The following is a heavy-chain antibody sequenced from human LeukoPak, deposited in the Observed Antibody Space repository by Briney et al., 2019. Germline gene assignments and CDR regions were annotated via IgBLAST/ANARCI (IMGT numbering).Heavy chain of an antibody. CDR1: GYRFTSYW. Sequence: GESLQISCKGSGYRFTSYWIGWVRQMPGKGLEWMGVIYPGDSDTRYSPSFQGQVTISADKSISTAYLQWSSLKASDTAIYYCARDRYSAYDWNYWGQGTIVTFSS. J-gene: IGHJ4*02. CDR2: IYPGDSDT. CDR3: ARDRYSAYDWNY. D-gene: IGHD5-12*01. V-gene: IGHV5-51*01.